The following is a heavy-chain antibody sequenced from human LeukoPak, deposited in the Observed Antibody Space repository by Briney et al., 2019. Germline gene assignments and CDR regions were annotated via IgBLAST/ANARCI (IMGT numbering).Heavy chain of an antibody. V-gene: IGHV1-2*02. J-gene: IGHJ4*02. CDR3: ARRSYTGYSSSWSSDYDY. CDR2: INPNSGGT. CDR1: GYTFTGYY. Sequence: ASVKVSCKASGYTFTGYYMHWVRQAPGQGLEWMGWINPNSGGTNYAQKFQGRVTMTRDTSISTAYMELSRLRSDDTAVYYCARRSYTGYSSSWSSDYDYWGQGTLVTVPS. D-gene: IGHD6-13*01.